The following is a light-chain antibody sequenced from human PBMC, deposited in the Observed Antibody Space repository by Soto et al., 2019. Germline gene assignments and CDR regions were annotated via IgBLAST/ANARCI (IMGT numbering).Light chain of an antibody. V-gene: IGKV3-11*01. CDR2: DAS. J-gene: IGKJ5*01. CDR3: QQRSKWPPS. Sequence: ELVLTQSPATLSMSPGERATLSCRASQTMSIYLAWYQQKPGQAPRLLIYDASNRATGIPARFSGSGSGTDLTLTISSLEPEDFAVYFCQQRSKWPPSFGQGTRLEIK. CDR1: QTMSIY.